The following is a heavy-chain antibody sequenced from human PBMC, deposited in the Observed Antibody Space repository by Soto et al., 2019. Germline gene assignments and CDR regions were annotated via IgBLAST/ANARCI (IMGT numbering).Heavy chain of an antibody. Sequence: QVQLQESGPGLVKPSQTLSLTCNVSGGSINSGGYYWNCIRQHQGKGLEWIGYIYYTASTYYNPFLRSRVTISADTSENEFSLTLSSVTAADTAVYFCARGYSQCGYSSSWVFDYWGQGTLVNVAS. V-gene: IGHV4-31*03. CDR1: GGSINSGGYY. J-gene: IGHJ4*02. CDR3: ARGYSQCGYSSSWVFDY. CDR2: IYYTAST. D-gene: IGHD6-13*01.